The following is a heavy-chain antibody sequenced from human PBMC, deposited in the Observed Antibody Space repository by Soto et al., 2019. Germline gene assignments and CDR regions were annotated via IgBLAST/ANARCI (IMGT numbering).Heavy chain of an antibody. Sequence: SDTLSLTCAVSGGSITTSVYYWDWIRRPPGEGLEWIGTVYYDGSTFYNPSLKSRVTVSADTSKSQFSLKLASVTAADTAVYYCARLARHYDFLDSWGRGTLVTVSS. CDR1: GGSITTSVYY. V-gene: IGHV4-39*01. CDR2: VYYDGST. D-gene: IGHD3-3*01. J-gene: IGHJ5*01. CDR3: ARLARHYDFLDS.